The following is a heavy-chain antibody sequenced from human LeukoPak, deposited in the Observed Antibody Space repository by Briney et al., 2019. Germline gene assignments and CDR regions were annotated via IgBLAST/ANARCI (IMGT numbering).Heavy chain of an antibody. Sequence: GGSLRLSCAASGFTFSSNAMSWVRQAPGKGLEWVSGVSGSGVNTYYADSVKGRFIISRDNSKDTLYLQMNSLRAEDTAVYYCAKDMSDFWSGLYYFDYWGQGTLVTVSS. CDR2: VSGSGVNT. D-gene: IGHD3-3*01. J-gene: IGHJ4*02. V-gene: IGHV3-23*01. CDR1: GFTFSSNA. CDR3: AKDMSDFWSGLYYFDY.